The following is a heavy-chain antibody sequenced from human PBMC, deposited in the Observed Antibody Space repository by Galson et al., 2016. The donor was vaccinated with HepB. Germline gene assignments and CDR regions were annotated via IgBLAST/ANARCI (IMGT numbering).Heavy chain of an antibody. J-gene: IGHJ5*02. CDR2: TYYRSKWYN. V-gene: IGHV6-1*01. D-gene: IGHD7-27*01. CDR3: ARAEANWDGGGDNWFDP. Sequence: CAISGDSVSSDSAAWNWIRQSPSRGLEWLGRTYYRSKWYNAYALSVKSRITMNADTSKNQFSLQLNSVTPEDTALYFCARAEANWDGGGDNWFDPWGQGTLVTVS. CDR1: GDSVSSDSAA.